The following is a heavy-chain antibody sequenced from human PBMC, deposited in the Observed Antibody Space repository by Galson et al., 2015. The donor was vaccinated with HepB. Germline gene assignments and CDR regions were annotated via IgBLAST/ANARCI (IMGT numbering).Heavy chain of an antibody. CDR1: RYPFSNYG. CDR2: IWYDGTNK. J-gene: IGHJ6*03. D-gene: IGHD2-15*01. CDR3: ARDAREVVDDSRPRFYYYYYYMDV. V-gene: IGHV3-33*01. Sequence: SLRLSCAASRYPFSNYGMHWVRQAPGKGLEWVAVIWYDGTNKYYADSVKGRFTISRDNSKNMLYLQMNSLRGEDTAVYYCARDAREVVDDSRPRFYYYYYYMDVWGKGTTVTVSS.